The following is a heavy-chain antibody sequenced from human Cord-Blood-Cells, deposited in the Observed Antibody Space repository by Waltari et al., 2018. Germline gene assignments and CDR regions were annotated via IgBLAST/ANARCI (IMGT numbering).Heavy chain of an antibody. J-gene: IGHJ3*02. CDR2: IYHSGSP. CDR1: GYSISSGYY. V-gene: IGHV4-38-2*01. CDR3: ASELYCSSTSCYDAFDI. D-gene: IGHD2-2*01. Sequence: QVQLQESGPGLVKPSETLSLTCAVSGYSISSGYYWGWIRQPPGKGLEWIGSIYHSGSPYSTPSLKCRVTRSVDTSKNQFSLKLSSVTAADTAVYYCASELYCSSTSCYDAFDIWGQGTMVTVSS.